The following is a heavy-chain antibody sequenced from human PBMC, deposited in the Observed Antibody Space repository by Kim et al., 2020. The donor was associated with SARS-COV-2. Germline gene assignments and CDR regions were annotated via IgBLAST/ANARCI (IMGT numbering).Heavy chain of an antibody. V-gene: IGHV4-34*01. CDR3: ARGRGYSKFDY. J-gene: IGHJ4*02. CDR1: GGSFSGYY. CDR2: INHSGST. Sequence: SETLSLTCAVYGGSFSGYYWSWIRQPPGKGLEWIGEINHSGSTNYNPSLKSRVTISVDTSKNQFSLKLSSVTAADTAVYYCARGRGYSKFDYWGQGTLVTVSS. D-gene: IGHD4-4*01.